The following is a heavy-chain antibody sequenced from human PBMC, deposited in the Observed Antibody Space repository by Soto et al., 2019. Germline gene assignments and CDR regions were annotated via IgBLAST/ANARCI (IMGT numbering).Heavy chain of an antibody. Sequence: QVQLVESGGGVVQPGRSLRLSCAASGFTFSSYGMHWVRQAPGKGLEWVAVIWYDGSNKYYADSVKGRFTISRDNSKNPLYLQMNSLRAEDTAVYYCARDHYDSSGYYYNYWGQGTLVTVSS. V-gene: IGHV3-33*01. CDR3: ARDHYDSSGYYYNY. CDR2: IWYDGSNK. D-gene: IGHD3-22*01. J-gene: IGHJ4*02. CDR1: GFTFSSYG.